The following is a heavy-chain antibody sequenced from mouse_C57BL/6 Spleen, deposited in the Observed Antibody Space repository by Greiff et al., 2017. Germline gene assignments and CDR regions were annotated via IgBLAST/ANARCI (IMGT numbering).Heavy chain of an antibody. D-gene: IGHD2-4*01. V-gene: IGHV1-52*01. CDR2: IDPSDSET. J-gene: IGHJ2*01. CDR1: GYTFTSYW. CDR3: ARGGLRRRYYFDY. Sequence: VQLQQPGAELVRPGSSVKLSCKASGYTFTSYWMHWVKQRPIQGLEWIGNIDPSDSETHYNQKFKDKATLTVDKSSSTAYMQLSSLTSEDSAVYYSARGGLRRRYYFDYWGQGTTLTVSS.